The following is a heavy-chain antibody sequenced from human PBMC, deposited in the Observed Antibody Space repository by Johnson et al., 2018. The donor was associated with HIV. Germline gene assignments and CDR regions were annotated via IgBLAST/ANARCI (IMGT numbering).Heavy chain of an antibody. J-gene: IGHJ3*02. CDR3: ASEVRGVLDI. Sequence: QLVESGGGVVRPGGSLRISCAASGFTFDDYGMSWVRQAPGKGLEWVSVIYSGGSTYYADSVKGRFTISRDNSKNTLYLQMNSLRAEDTAVYYCASEVRGVLDIWGQGTMVTVSS. D-gene: IGHD3-10*01. CDR1: GFTFDDYG. CDR2: IYSGGST. V-gene: IGHV3-66*01.